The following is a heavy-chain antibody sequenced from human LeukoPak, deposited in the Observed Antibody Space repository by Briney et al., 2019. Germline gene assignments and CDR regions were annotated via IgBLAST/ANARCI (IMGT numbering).Heavy chain of an antibody. V-gene: IGHV4-34*01. CDR1: GGSFSGHY. J-gene: IGHJ4*02. CDR3: AREGGPYRPLDY. Sequence: SETLSLTCAVYGGSFSGHYWSWIRQPPGKGLEWIGEINHSGSTNYNASLKSRVTISVDTSKNQFSLKLSSVTAADTAVYYCAREGGPYRPLDYSGQGTLVTVAS. CDR2: INHSGST.